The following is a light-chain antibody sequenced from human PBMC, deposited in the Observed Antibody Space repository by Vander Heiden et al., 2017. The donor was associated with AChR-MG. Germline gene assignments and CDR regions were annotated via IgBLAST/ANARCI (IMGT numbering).Light chain of an antibody. CDR1: QDIDNY. Sequence: DIQMTQSPFSLSASVGDRVTITCRASQDIDNYLAWYQEKPGKVPKLLISGASTLESGVPSRFSGSGSGTNFTLTINSLQAEDVATYSCQKYNSAPLTFGGGTKVDIK. CDR3: QKYNSAPLT. CDR2: GAS. V-gene: IGKV1-27*01. J-gene: IGKJ4*01.